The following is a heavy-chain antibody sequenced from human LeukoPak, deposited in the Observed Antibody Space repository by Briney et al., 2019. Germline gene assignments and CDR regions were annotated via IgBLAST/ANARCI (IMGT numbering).Heavy chain of an antibody. V-gene: IGHV4-39*02. CDR1: GGSISTSIYY. D-gene: IGHD6-13*01. CDR2: IYYSGST. Sequence: PSETLSLTCTVSGGSISTSIYYWGWIRQPPGKGLEWIGSIYYSGSTYYNPSLKSRVTISVDTSKNHFSLKLSSVTAADTAVYYCARAAAGANWFDPWGQGTLITVSS. CDR3: ARAAAGANWFDP. J-gene: IGHJ5*02.